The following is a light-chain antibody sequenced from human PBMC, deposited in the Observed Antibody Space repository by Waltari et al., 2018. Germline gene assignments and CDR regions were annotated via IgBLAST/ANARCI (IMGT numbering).Light chain of an antibody. CDR2: DVT. V-gene: IGLV2-11*01. CDR3: CSYAGSYTYV. J-gene: IGLJ1*01. CDR1: RRDVGCYNF. Sequence: QSALTQPRPVSGSPGQAVTISCTGTRRDVGCYNFVSWYQQHPGKAPKLMIYDVTKRPSGVPDRFSGSKSGNTASLTISGLQAEDEADYYCCSYAGSYTYVFGTGTKVTVL.